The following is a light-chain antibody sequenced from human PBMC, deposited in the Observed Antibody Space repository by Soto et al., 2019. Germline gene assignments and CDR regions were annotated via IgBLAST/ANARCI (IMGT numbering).Light chain of an antibody. CDR2: GAS. J-gene: IGKJ1*01. CDR3: QQYGSWWT. CDR1: QSVSSSY. V-gene: IGKV3-20*01. Sequence: EIVLTQSPGTLSLSPGERATLSCRASQSVSSSYLAWYQQKPGQAPRLLIYGASSRATGIPDRFSGSGSGTDFTLTISRLEPEDFAVYYCQQYGSWWTF.